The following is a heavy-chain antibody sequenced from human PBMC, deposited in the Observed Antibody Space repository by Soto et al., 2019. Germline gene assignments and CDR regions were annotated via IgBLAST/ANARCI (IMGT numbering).Heavy chain of an antibody. V-gene: IGHV1-2*02. CDR2: IKLNSGDT. J-gene: IGHJ4*02. CDR3: ARDIRYAELLGYFDY. CDR1: GYTFTGYY. Sequence: ASVKVSCKASGYTFTGYYIHWVRQAPGQGLEWLGWIKLNSGDTNYSQKFQGRVTMTRDTSISTAYMELTRLRSDDTAIYYCARDIRYAELLGYFDYWGQGTLVTVSS. D-gene: IGHD1-26*01.